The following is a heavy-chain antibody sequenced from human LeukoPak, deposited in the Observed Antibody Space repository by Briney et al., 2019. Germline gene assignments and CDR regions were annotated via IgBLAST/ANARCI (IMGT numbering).Heavy chain of an antibody. Sequence: GGSLRLSCAASGFTFSSFAMSWVRQALGKGLEWVSAISGSGGSTYYADSVKGRFTISRDNSKNTLYLQMNSLRAEDTAVYYCAKEAAYDFWSGYADYWGQGTLVTVSS. J-gene: IGHJ4*02. CDR2: ISGSGGST. CDR1: GFTFSSFA. V-gene: IGHV3-23*01. CDR3: AKEAAYDFWSGYADY. D-gene: IGHD3-3*01.